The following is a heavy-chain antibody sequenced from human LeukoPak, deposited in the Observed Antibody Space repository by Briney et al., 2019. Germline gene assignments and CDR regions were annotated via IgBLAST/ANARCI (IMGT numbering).Heavy chain of an antibody. CDR2: ISGSSTYV. V-gene: IGHV3-21*06. J-gene: IGHJ4*02. D-gene: IGHD1-26*01. CDR1: GFTFSSYS. Sequence: GGSLRLSCAASGFTFSSYSMSWVRQAPGKGLEWVSSISGSSTYVYYAGSMRGRFTSSRDDAKNSLYLQMNSLRAEDTAVYYCARGVSGRYYDFDYWGQGTLVTVSS. CDR3: ARGVSGRYYDFDY.